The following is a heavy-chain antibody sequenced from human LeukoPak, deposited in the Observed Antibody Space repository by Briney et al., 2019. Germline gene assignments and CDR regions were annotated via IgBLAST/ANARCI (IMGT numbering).Heavy chain of an antibody. J-gene: IGHJ2*01. D-gene: IGHD6-13*01. CDR1: GFTFDDYG. Sequence: PGGSLRLSCAASGFTFDDYGMSWVRQVPGKGPEWVSGSNWNAGNTGYADSVRGRFTISRDNAKNSLYLQMNSLRAEVTALYYCARDRGYSSSWYSRSGYFDLWGRGTLVTVSS. CDR2: SNWNAGNT. CDR3: ARDRGYSSSWYSRSGYFDL. V-gene: IGHV3-20*04.